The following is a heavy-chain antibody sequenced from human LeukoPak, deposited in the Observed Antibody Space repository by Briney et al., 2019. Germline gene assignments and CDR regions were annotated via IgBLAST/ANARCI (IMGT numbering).Heavy chain of an antibody. CDR1: GYTFSSYG. V-gene: IGHV1-18*01. CDR3: ASLKTDGYSDY. J-gene: IGHJ4*02. CDR2: ISAYNGNT. Sequence: ASVKVSCKASGYTFSSYGISWVRQAPGQGLEWMGWISAYNGNTNYAQKFRGRVTMTTDTSTSTAYMELRSLRSDDTAVYYCASLKTDGYSDYWGQGTLVTVSS. D-gene: IGHD5-24*01.